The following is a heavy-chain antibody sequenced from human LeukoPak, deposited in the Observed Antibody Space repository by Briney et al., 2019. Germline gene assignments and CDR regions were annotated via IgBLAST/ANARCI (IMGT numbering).Heavy chain of an antibody. Sequence: GGSLRLSCAASGFTFSTYSMNWVRQAPGKGLEGISYISSSINTMYYAASVKGRFTISRDNAKNSLYLQMNSLRAEDTAVYYCARDDPGGEPNYFDYWGQGTLVTVSS. CDR3: ARDDPGGEPNYFDY. D-gene: IGHD1-14*01. J-gene: IGHJ4*02. V-gene: IGHV3-48*01. CDR2: ISSSINTM. CDR1: GFTFSTYS.